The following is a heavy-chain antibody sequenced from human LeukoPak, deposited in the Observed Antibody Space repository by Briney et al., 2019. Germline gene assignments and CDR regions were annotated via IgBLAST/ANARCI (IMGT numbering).Heavy chain of an antibody. J-gene: IGHJ4*02. CDR1: GFTFSSYA. CDR2: ISGSGGST. CDR3: ANPGYGDYGQLDY. V-gene: IGHV3-23*01. D-gene: IGHD4-17*01. Sequence: GGSLRLSCAASGFTFSSYAMSWVRQAPGKGLEWVSAISGSGGSTYYADSVKGRFTISRDNSKNTLYLQMNSLRAEDTAVYYCANPGYGDYGQLDYWGQGTLVTVSS.